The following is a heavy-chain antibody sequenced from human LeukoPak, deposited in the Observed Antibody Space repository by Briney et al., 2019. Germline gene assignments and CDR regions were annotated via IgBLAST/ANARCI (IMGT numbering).Heavy chain of an antibody. CDR3: AKVIGGSSAYDALDI. CDR1: GFTFSSYA. Sequence: GGSLRLSCAASGFTFSSYAMSWVRQAPGRGLEWVSAISGSGGSTYYADSVKGRFTISRDNSKNTLYLQMNSLRVEDAAVYYCAKVIGGSSAYDALDIWGQGTMVTVSS. D-gene: IGHD6-6*01. CDR2: ISGSGGST. J-gene: IGHJ3*02. V-gene: IGHV3-23*01.